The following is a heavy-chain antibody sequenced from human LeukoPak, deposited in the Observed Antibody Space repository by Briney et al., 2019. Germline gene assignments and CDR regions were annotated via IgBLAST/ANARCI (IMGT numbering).Heavy chain of an antibody. Sequence: PGGSLRLSCVASGFIFSSYALHWVRQAPGKGLEWVAVISYDGNYKYYADSVKGRFTISRDNSKNTLFLQMNSLRPEDTAVYYCARGEYDHLTGVYDTYGIDVWGQGTTVTVSS. CDR2: ISYDGNYK. V-gene: IGHV3-30-3*01. D-gene: IGHD3-9*01. CDR1: GFIFSSYA. CDR3: ARGEYDHLTGVYDTYGIDV. J-gene: IGHJ6*02.